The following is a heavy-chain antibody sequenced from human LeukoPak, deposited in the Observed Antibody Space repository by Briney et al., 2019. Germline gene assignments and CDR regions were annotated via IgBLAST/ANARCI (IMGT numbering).Heavy chain of an antibody. D-gene: IGHD3-10*01. CDR3: ARDGYGSGSYSVH. Sequence: PGGSLRLSCAASGFTFSDYNMNWVRQAPGKGLEWVSSISSSSSYIYYADSVKGRFTISRDNAKNSLYLQMNSLRAEDTAVYYCARDGYGSGSYSVHWGQGTLVTVSS. J-gene: IGHJ4*02. V-gene: IGHV3-21*01. CDR2: ISSSSSYI. CDR1: GFTFSDYN.